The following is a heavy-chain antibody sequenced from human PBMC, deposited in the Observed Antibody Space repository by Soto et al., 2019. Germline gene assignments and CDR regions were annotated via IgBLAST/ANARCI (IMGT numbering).Heavy chain of an antibody. D-gene: IGHD2-2*01. CDR3: ARDYCSSTSFPAYYYGMDV. Sequence: GGSLRLSCAASGFTFSSYAMSWVRQAPGKGLEWVSAISGSGGSTYYADSVKGRFTISRDNSKSTLYLQMNSLRAEDTAVYYCARDYCSSTSFPAYYYGMDVWGQGTTVTVSS. CDR2: ISGSGGST. V-gene: IGHV3-23*01. CDR1: GFTFSSYA. J-gene: IGHJ6*02.